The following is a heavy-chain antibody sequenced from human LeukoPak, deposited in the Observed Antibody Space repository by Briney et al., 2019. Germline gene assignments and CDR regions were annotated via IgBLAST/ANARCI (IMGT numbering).Heavy chain of an antibody. D-gene: IGHD3-22*01. CDR3: ARADYDTSGSTRKQIDY. CDR2: MNPNSGNT. Sequence: GASAKVSCKASGYTFTSYDINWVRQATGQGLEWMGWMNPNSGNTGYAQKFLGRVTMTRNTSIGTAYMELSSLRSEDTAVYYCARADYDTSGSTRKQIDYWGQGTLVTVSS. V-gene: IGHV1-8*01. CDR1: GYTFTSYD. J-gene: IGHJ4*02.